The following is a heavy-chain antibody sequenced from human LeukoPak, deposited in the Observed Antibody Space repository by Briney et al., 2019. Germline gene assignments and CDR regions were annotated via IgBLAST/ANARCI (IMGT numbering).Heavy chain of an antibody. CDR2: ISSSSSTI. J-gene: IGHJ4*02. V-gene: IGHV3-48*01. CDR1: GFTFSSYS. D-gene: IGHD3-10*01. CDR3: ARTPTYYYGSGSSQDAYYFDY. Sequence: PGGSLRLSCAASGFTFSSYSMNWVRQAPGKGLEWVSYISSSSSTIYYADPVKGRFTISRDNAKNSLYLQMNSLRAEDTAVYYCARTPTYYYGSGSSQDAYYFDYWGQGTLVTVSS.